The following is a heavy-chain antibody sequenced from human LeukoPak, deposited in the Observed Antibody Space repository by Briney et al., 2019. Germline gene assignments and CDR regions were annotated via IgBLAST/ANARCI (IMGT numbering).Heavy chain of an antibody. J-gene: IGHJ6*03. D-gene: IGHD2-8*02. V-gene: IGHV3-48*01. CDR1: GFTFSSYS. CDR3: ARLLGGSTGYMDV. Sequence: GGSLRLSCAASGFTFSSYSMNWVRQAPGKGLEWVSYISSSSRTIYYADSVKGRFTISRDNAKNSLYLQMNSLRAEDTAVYYCARLLGGSTGYMDVWGKGTTVSISS. CDR2: ISSSSRTI.